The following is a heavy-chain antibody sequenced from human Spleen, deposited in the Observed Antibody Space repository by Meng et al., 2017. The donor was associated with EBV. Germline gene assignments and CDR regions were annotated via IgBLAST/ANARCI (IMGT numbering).Heavy chain of an antibody. D-gene: IGHD2-2*02. CDR1: CGSVRSGAFY. Sequence: QVSLQVLRPGLVDTSQPLSPTSPFPCGSVRSGAFYWSWIRQPPGKGLEWIGYIYFTGSTKYNPSLKTRVTISVDTSRNQFTLRLTSVTTADTAVYYCARKLYTDSFFGSWGQGTLVTVSS. J-gene: IGHJ4*02. V-gene: IGHV4-61*08. CDR2: IYFTGST. CDR3: ARKLYTDSFFGS.